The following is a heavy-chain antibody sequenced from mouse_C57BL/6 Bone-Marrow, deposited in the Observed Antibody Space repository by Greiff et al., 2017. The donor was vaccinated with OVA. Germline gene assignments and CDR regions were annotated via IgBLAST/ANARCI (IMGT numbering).Heavy chain of an antibody. CDR3: ARGYYSNYEGAMDY. J-gene: IGHJ4*01. CDR1: GYTFTDYN. V-gene: IGHV1-18*01. D-gene: IGHD2-5*01. CDR2: INPNNGGT. Sequence: EVQLQQSGPELVKPGASVKIPCKASGYTFTDYNMDWVKQSHGKSLEWIGDINPNNGGTIYNQKFKGKATLTVDKSSSTAYMELRSLTSEDTAVYYCARGYYSNYEGAMDYWGQGTSVTVSS.